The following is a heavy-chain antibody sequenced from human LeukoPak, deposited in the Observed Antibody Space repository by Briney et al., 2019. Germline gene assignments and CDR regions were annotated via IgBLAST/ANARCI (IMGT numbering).Heavy chain of an antibody. CDR2: ISYGGSNK. CDR3: AKDWAHPRIVVVPGPDY. J-gene: IGHJ4*02. V-gene: IGHV3-30*18. CDR1: GFTFSSYG. Sequence: PPGGSLRLSCAASGFTFSSYGMHWVRQAPGKGLEWVAVISYGGSNKYYADSVKGRFTISRDNSKNTLYLQMNSLRAEDTAVYYCAKDWAHPRIVVVPGPDYWGQGTLVTVSS. D-gene: IGHD2-2*01.